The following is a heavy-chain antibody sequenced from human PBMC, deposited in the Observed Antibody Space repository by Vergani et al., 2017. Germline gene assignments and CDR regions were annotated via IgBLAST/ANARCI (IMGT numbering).Heavy chain of an antibody. CDR2: ISGSDGST. CDR1: GFTFSTSA. J-gene: IGHJ4*02. V-gene: IGHV3-23*01. Sequence: EVQLLESGGGLVQPGGSLRLSCAASGFTFSTSAMNWVCQAPGKGLEWVSGISGSDGSTYYADSVKGRFTISRDNSKNTLHLQMNGLRVEDTALYYCARGGGGISVAALTFDDYWGQGTLVTVSS. CDR3: ARGGGGISVAALTFDDY. D-gene: IGHD6-19*01.